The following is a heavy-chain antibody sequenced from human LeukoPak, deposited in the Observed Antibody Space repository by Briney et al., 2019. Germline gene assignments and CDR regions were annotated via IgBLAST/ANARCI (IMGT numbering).Heavy chain of an antibody. CDR2: ITGSGGST. V-gene: IGHV3-23*01. Sequence: QSGGSLRLSCAASGFTFSNYGLSWVRQAPGKGLEWVSGITGSGGSTYYADSVKGRFTISRDNSKNTLYLQMNSLRAEDTAIYYCARDLYCTNGVCFPTDYWGQGTLVTVSS. D-gene: IGHD2-8*01. J-gene: IGHJ4*02. CDR3: ARDLYCTNGVCFPTDY. CDR1: GFTFSNYG.